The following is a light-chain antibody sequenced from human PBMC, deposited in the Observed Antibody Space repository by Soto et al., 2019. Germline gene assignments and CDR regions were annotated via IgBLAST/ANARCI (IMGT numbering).Light chain of an antibody. CDR3: QQLFDSPIT. CDR2: AAS. J-gene: IGKJ5*01. V-gene: IGKV1-9*01. Sequence: DIQVTQSPSSLSASVGESVTITCRASQVISTSLAWYQVKPGKAPKLLIYAASTLESGVPSRFSATVSGTEFSLTITSLQPEDFATYYCQQLFDSPITFGQGTRLE. CDR1: QVISTS.